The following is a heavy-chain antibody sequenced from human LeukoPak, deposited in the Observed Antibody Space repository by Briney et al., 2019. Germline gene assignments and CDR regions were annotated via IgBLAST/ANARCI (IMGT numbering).Heavy chain of an antibody. D-gene: IGHD5-12*01. CDR3: ARGDSGYDYGEDYLDC. CDR2: INPNSGGT. CDR1: GYTFTGYY. J-gene: IGHJ4*02. V-gene: IGHV1-2*02. Sequence: ASVRVSCKASGYTFTGYYMHWVRQGPGQGLELMGWINPNSGGTNYAQKFQGRVTITRDTSASTAYMELSSLRSEDMAVYYCARGDSGYDYGEDYLDCWGQGTLVTAS.